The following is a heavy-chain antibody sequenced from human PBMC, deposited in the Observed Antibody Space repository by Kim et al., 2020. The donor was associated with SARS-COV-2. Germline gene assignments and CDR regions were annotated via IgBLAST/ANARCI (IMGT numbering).Heavy chain of an antibody. CDR3: ARRTPGIID. CDR1: GFTFSASV. V-gene: IGHV3-73*01. Sequence: GGSLRLSCAASGFTFSASVIHWVRQASGKGLEWVGRIRTKADSYATSYAASVEGRFTISRDESKNTAYLQMKSLKIEDTALYYCARRTPGIIDWGQGTLVTVSS. CDR2: IRTKADSYAT. D-gene: IGHD1-20*01. J-gene: IGHJ4*02.